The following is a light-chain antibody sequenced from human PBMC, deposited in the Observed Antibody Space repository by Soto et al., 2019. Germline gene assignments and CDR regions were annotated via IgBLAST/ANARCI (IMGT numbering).Light chain of an antibody. J-gene: IGKJ4*01. CDR1: QSVPRSY. CDR2: GAS. V-gene: IGKV3-20*01. CDR3: QQYGSSPST. Sequence: EIVLTQSPGTLSLSPGERATLSCRASQSVPRSYLAWYQQKPGQAPRLLIYGASSRATGIPDRFSGSGSGTDFTLTISRLEPEDFAVYYCQQYGSSPSTFGGGTKVDIK.